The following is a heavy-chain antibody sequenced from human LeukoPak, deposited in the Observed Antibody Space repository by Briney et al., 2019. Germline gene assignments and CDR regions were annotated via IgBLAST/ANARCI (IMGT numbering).Heavy chain of an antibody. CDR3: AGVHSYCSSTSCYAQLYYYDYYMDV. J-gene: IGHJ6*03. D-gene: IGHD2-2*01. Sequence: PSETLSLTCAVYGGSFSGYYWSWIRQPPGKGLEWIGEINHSGSTNYNPSLKSRVTMSVDTSKNQFSLKLSSATAADTAVYYCAGVHSYCSSTSCYAQLYYYDYYMDVWGKGTTVTVSS. V-gene: IGHV4-34*01. CDR1: GGSFSGYY. CDR2: INHSGST.